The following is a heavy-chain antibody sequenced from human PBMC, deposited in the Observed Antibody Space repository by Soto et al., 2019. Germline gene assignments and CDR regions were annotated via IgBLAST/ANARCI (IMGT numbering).Heavy chain of an antibody. V-gene: IGHV3-30*18. Sequence: GVSLRLSCAASGFTFSSYGMHWVRQAPGKGLEWVAVISYDGSNKYYADSVKGRFTISRDNSKNTLYLQMNSLRAEDTAVYYCAKLTMDVVVVAATDEYYFDYWGQGTLVTVSS. D-gene: IGHD2-15*01. CDR2: ISYDGSNK. CDR3: AKLTMDVVVVAATDEYYFDY. J-gene: IGHJ4*02. CDR1: GFTFSSYG.